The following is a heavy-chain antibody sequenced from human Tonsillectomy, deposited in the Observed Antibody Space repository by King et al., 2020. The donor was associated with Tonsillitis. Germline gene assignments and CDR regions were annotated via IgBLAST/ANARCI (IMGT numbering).Heavy chain of an antibody. Sequence: DVQLVESGAEVKQPGESLKISCKGSGYTFTSYWIGWVRQMPGKGLEWMGIIYPGDSETSYSPSFQGQVTISADKSISTAYLQWSSLKASDTAMYYCASSRLQKYYSDNSLDYWGQGTLVTVSS. CDR3: ASSRLQKYYSDNSLDY. V-gene: IGHV5-51*01. D-gene: IGHD3-22*01. CDR1: GYTFTSYW. J-gene: IGHJ4*02. CDR2: IYPGDSET.